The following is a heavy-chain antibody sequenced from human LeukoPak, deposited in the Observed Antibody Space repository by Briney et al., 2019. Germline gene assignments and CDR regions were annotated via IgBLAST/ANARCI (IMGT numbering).Heavy chain of an antibody. CDR3: ARAEPVWWLRY. J-gene: IGHJ4*02. V-gene: IGHV3-21*01. CDR1: GFTFSSYS. CDR2: ISSSSSFI. Sequence: GGSLRLSCAASGFTFSSYSMNWVRQAPGKGLEWVSSISSSSSFIYYADSVKGRFTISRDNAKNSLYLQMNSLRAEDTAVYYCARAEPVWWLRYWGQGTLVTVSS. D-gene: IGHD5-12*01.